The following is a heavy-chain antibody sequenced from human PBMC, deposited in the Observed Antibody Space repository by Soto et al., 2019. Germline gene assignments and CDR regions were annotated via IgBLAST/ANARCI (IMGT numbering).Heavy chain of an antibody. CDR2: ILPVFGTP. D-gene: IGHD4-17*01. J-gene: IGHJ6*02. V-gene: IGHV1-69*06. CDR1: GGPFSNYG. Sequence: QVQLGQSGAAVKKPGSSVKVSCKASGGPFSNYGISWVRQVPGQGLEWMGGILPVFGTPNYAQKFQGRVTIPADSSTRTAYMELSSLRSEDTAVYDCARDRHDYGDYYYGMEVWGQGTTVTVSS. CDR3: ARDRHDYGDYYYGMEV.